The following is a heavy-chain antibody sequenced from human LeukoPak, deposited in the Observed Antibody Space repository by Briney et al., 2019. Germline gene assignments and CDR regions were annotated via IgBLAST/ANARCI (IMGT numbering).Heavy chain of an antibody. CDR3: ARGQLSNYYYYGMDV. CDR2: IYSGGST. Sequence: GGSLRPSCAASGFTVSSNYMSWVRQAPGKGLEWVSVIYSGGSTYYADSVKGRFTISRDNSKNTLYLQMNSLRAEDTAVYYCARGQLSNYYYYGMDVWGQGTTVTVSS. CDR1: GFTVSSNY. J-gene: IGHJ6*02. V-gene: IGHV3-66*01. D-gene: IGHD6-13*01.